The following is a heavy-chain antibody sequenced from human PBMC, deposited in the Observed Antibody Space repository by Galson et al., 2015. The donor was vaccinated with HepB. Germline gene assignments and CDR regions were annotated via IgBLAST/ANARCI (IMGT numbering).Heavy chain of an antibody. CDR2: ISYDGGKK. V-gene: IGHV3-30-3*01. CDR1: GFTFSSYT. D-gene: IGHD1-20*01. CDR3: ARDNWIGQRNDNYGMDV. J-gene: IGHJ6*02. Sequence: SLRLSCAASGFTFSSYTIHWVRQAPGKGLEWVSLISYDGGKKYYIDSVKGRFTISRDNSKNTLYLQMNSLRPEDTAMYYCARDNWIGQRNDNYGMDVWGQGTTVTVSS.